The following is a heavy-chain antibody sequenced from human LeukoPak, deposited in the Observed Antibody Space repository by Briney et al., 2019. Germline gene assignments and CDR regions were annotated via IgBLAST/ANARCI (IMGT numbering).Heavy chain of an antibody. V-gene: IGHV3-53*01. J-gene: IGHJ6*03. CDR3: ARSLRVRGVPDYMDV. D-gene: IGHD3-10*01. CDR2: IHKSATT. Sequence: GGSLRLSCAASGFTVSSNYMTWVRQAPGKGLEWVSVIHKSATTYYADTVKGRFTISRDNFKNTLYLQMNSLRVEDTAVYYCARSLRVRGVPDYMDVWGKGTTVTISS. CDR1: GFTVSSNY.